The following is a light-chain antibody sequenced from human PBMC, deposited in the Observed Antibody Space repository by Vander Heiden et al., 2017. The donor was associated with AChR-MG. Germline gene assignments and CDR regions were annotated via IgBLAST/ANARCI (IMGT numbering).Light chain of an antibody. CDR2: GAL. J-gene: IGKJ4*01. CDR1: PSVSSN. CDR3: QHYKNWPLT. Sequence: ELVMPQSPVTLSVSPGERVTLPCRASPSVSSNLAWYQQKPGQAPRLLIYGALTRDTGIPDRFSGSGSGTEFTLTISSLQSEDFATYYCQHYKNWPLTFGEGTKVEI. V-gene: IGKV3-15*01.